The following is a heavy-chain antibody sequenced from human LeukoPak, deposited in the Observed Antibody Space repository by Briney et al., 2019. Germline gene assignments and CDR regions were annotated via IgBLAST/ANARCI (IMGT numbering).Heavy chain of an antibody. CDR3: ARDSSSWYGADYYYGMDV. CDR2: INPNSGGT. D-gene: IGHD6-13*01. Sequence: ASVKVSCKASGYTFTGYYMHWVRQAPGQGLEWMGWINPNSGGTNYAQKFQGRVTMTRDTSISTAYMELSRLRSDDTAVYYCARDSSSWYGADYYYGMDVWGQGTTVTVSS. J-gene: IGHJ6*02. CDR1: GYTFTGYY. V-gene: IGHV1-2*02.